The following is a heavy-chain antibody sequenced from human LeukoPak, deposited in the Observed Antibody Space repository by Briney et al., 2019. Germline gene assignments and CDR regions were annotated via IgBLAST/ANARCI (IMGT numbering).Heavy chain of an antibody. V-gene: IGHV3-23*01. Sequence: GGSLRLSCAASGFTFSSYELNWVRQAPGKGLEWVSAISGSGGSTYYADSVKGRFTISRDNSKNTLYLQMNSLRAEDTAVYYCAKADQLGSGTNWGQGTLVIVSS. D-gene: IGHD2-2*01. CDR1: GFTFSSYE. CDR2: ISGSGGST. CDR3: AKADQLGSGTN. J-gene: IGHJ4*02.